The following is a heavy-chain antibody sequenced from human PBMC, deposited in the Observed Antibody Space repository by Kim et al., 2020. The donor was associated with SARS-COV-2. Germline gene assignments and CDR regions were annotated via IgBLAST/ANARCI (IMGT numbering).Heavy chain of an antibody. D-gene: IGHD3-10*01. CDR1: GGSISSSSYY. J-gene: IGHJ6*02. CDR2: IYYSGST. CDR3: ARQAIRFGELLSDYYYYCGMDV. V-gene: IGHV4-39*01. Sequence: SETLSLTCTVSGGSISSSSYYWGWIRQPPGKGLEWIGSIYYSGSTYYNPSLKSRVTISVDTSKNQFSLKLSSVTAADTAVYYCARQAIRFGELLSDYYYYCGMDVWGQGTTVTVSS.